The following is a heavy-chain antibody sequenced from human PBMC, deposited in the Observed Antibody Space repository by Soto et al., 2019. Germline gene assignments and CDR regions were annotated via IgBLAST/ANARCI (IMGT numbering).Heavy chain of an antibody. Sequence: PVGSLRLSCVASGFTFSSYAMTWVRQAPGKGLEWVSAISVGDGSPSYEDSVKGRFTISRDNSKNTLYLHMNSLRADDTAAYYCAKWHTYNYDSLAFSGFDCWGQGTQVTVSS. CDR3: AKWHTYNYDSLAFSGFDC. CDR1: GFTFSSYA. CDR2: ISVGDGSP. D-gene: IGHD3-16*01. J-gene: IGHJ4*02. V-gene: IGHV3-23*01.